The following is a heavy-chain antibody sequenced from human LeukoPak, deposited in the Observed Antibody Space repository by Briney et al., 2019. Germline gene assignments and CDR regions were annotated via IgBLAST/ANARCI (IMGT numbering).Heavy chain of an antibody. J-gene: IGHJ4*02. CDR2: IIPIFGTA. V-gene: IGHV1-69*05. D-gene: IGHD3-22*01. Sequence: ASVKVSCKASGGTFSSYAIIWVRQAPGQGLEWMGRIIPIFGTANYAQKFHGRVTITTDESTSTAYMELSSLRSEDTAVYYCARADSSGSHFDYWGQGTLVTVSS. CDR3: ARADSSGSHFDY. CDR1: GGTFSSYA.